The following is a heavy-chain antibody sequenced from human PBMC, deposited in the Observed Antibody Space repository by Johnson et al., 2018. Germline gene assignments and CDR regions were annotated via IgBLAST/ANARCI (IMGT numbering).Heavy chain of an antibody. D-gene: IGHD3-10*01. Sequence: VQLVETGAEVKKPGSSVKLSCKASGDSLSNYGINWLRQAPGQGLEWIGGISPMFGTPNYAQRFPGRVTITADESTITDYMELTSLTSEDTAVYYCARDPGYYGSANYLYGLDVWGQGTTVTVSS. CDR1: GDSLSNYG. CDR3: ARDPGYYGSANYLYGLDV. CDR2: ISPMFGTP. J-gene: IGHJ6*01. V-gene: IGHV1-69*01.